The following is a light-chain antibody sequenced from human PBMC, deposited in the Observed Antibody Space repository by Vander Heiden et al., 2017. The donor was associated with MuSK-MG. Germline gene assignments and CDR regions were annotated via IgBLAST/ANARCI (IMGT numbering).Light chain of an antibody. J-gene: IGLJ1*01. V-gene: IGLV2-23*01. CDR3: CSYAGSYV. CDR2: EGS. CDR1: SSDVGSYNL. Sequence: QSALTHPASVSRSPGPSITLSCTGTSSDVGSYNLVSWYQQPPGKAPKLMIYEGSKRPSGVSNRFSGSKSGNTASLTISGLQAEDEADYYCCSYAGSYVFGTGTKVTVL.